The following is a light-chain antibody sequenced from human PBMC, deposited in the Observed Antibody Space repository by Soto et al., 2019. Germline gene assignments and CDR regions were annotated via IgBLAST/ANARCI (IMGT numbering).Light chain of an antibody. J-gene: IGKJ5*01. Sequence: DIQMTQSPSTLSSSFGDRITITCRASQSISSWLAWYQQKPGKAPKLLIYDASSLEIGVPSRFSGSGSGTEFTLTISSLQPDDFATYYCQQYNSYPYTFGQGTRLEIK. V-gene: IGKV1-5*01. CDR2: DAS. CDR3: QQYNSYPYT. CDR1: QSISSW.